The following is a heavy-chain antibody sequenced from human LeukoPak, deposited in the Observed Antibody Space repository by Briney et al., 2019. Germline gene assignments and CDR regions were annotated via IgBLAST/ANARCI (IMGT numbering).Heavy chain of an antibody. V-gene: IGHV3-21*01. D-gene: IGHD4-17*01. CDR2: ISSSSSYI. CDR3: ARDSALGHGDYPGYNWFDP. CDR1: GFTFSSYS. Sequence: PGGSLRLSCAASGFTFSSYSMNWVRQAPGKGLEWVSSISSSSSYIYYADSVKGRFTISRDNAKNSLYLQMNSLRAEDTAVYYCARDSALGHGDYPGYNWFDPWGQGTLVTVSS. J-gene: IGHJ5*02.